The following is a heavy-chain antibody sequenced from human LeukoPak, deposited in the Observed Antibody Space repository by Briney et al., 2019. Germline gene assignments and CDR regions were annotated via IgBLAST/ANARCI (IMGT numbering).Heavy chain of an antibody. V-gene: IGHV4-59*08. CDR2: IYYSGST. D-gene: IGHD3-9*01. Sequence: SETLSLTCTVSGGSISSYYWSWIRQPPGKGLEWIGYIYYSGSTNYNPSLKSRVTISVDTSKNQFSLKLSSVTAADTAVYYCVRPDDNSFDFWGQGTMVTVFS. J-gene: IGHJ3*01. CDR3: VRPDDNSFDF. CDR1: GGSISSYY.